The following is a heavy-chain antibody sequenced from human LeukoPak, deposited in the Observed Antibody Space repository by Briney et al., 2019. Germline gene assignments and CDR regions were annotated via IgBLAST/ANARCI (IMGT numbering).Heavy chain of an antibody. CDR2: IYYSGSS. D-gene: IGHD2-8*01. V-gene: IGHV4-4*07. CDR1: GGSISSYY. Sequence: SETLSLICTVSGGSISSYYWSWIRQPAGKGLEWIGRIYYSGSSYYNPSLQSRVTISVDTSKNQFSLKLSSVTAADTAVYYCAGLGNGRTFDYWGQGTLVPVSS. J-gene: IGHJ4*02. CDR3: AGLGNGRTFDY.